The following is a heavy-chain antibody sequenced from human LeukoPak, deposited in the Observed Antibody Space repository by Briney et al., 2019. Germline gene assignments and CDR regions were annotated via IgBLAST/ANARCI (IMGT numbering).Heavy chain of an antibody. CDR2: ISYDGSSK. J-gene: IGHJ4*02. D-gene: IGHD2-21*02. V-gene: IGHV3-30*04. CDR1: GFTSSTYA. Sequence: GGSLRLSCAASGFTSSTYAMHWVRQAPGKGLEWVAVISYDGSSKYYADSVKGRFTISGDNSKNTLYLQMNSLRAEDTAVYYCASTLLAYCGGDCYSGRNYWGQGTLVTVSS. CDR3: ASTLLAYCGGDCYSGRNY.